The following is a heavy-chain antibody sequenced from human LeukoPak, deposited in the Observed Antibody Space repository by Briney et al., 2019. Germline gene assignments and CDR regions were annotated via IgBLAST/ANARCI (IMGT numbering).Heavy chain of an antibody. J-gene: IGHJ2*01. V-gene: IGHV4-4*02. Sequence: SETLSLTCGVSGGSITSTNYWTWVRQPPGKGLEWIGEVNLQGSTNYNPSLMGRVAISVDMSENHISLQLTSVTAADTAVYYCARALGDGYNFGFDLWGRGTLVTVSS. D-gene: IGHD5-24*01. CDR1: GGSITSTNY. CDR3: ARALGDGYNFGFDL. CDR2: VNLQGST.